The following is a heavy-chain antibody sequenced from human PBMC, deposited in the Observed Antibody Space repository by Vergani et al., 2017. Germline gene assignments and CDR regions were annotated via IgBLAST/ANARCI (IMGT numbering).Heavy chain of an antibody. CDR1: GFTFIMHA. Sequence: EVQLLESGGDLVQPGGSLILSCAASGFTFIMHAMSWVRQAPGKGLEWVSTLSASDRRTHYADSVKGRFSISRDNSKNTLFLHMNSLRPEDTAVYYCAKVGRSEVAGTFGAFDIWGQGTTVTVSS. CDR3: AKVGRSEVAGTFGAFDI. V-gene: IGHV3-23*01. CDR2: LSASDRRT. D-gene: IGHD6-19*01. J-gene: IGHJ3*02.